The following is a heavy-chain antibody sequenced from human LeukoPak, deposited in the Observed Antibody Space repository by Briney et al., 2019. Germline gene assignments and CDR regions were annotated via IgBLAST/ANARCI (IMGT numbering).Heavy chain of an antibody. CDR2: INPYNGNT. Sequence: ASVKVSCKASGYIFTTYGISWVRQAPGQGLEWMGWINPYNGNTKYAQKLQGRVTITTDTSTSTAYMELRSLRSDDTAVYYCARGDTSGYYPPSDYWGQGTLVTVSS. CDR1: GYIFTTYG. J-gene: IGHJ4*02. D-gene: IGHD3-22*01. CDR3: ARGDTSGYYPPSDY. V-gene: IGHV1-18*01.